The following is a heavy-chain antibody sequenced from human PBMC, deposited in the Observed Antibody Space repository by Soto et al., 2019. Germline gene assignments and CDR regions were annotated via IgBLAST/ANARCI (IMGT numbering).Heavy chain of an antibody. J-gene: IGHJ4*02. D-gene: IGHD3-9*01. CDR3: AKDRYFDSYYLDS. CDR2: MSYDGNQK. CDR1: GFTFSRYA. V-gene: IGHV3-30-3*01. Sequence: GGSLRLSCAASGFTFSRYAIHWVRQAPGKGLEWVTVMSYDGNQKHYADSVKGRFTVSRDDSENTVFLQMTSLRPEDTATYYCAKDRYFDSYYLDSWGQGTLVTVSS.